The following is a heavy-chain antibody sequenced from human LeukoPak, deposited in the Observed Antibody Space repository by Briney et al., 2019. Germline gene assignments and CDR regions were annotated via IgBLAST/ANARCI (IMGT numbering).Heavy chain of an antibody. V-gene: IGHV3-66*01. CDR2: IYSGGST. Sequence: GGSLRLSCAASGFTVSSNYMSWVRQAPGKGLEWVSVIYSGGSTYYADSVKGRFTISRDKSKNTLYLQMNSLRAEDTAVYYCATYDSGSYRWFDPWGQGTLVTVSS. D-gene: IGHD3-10*01. CDR1: GFTVSSNY. J-gene: IGHJ5*02. CDR3: ATYDSGSYRWFDP.